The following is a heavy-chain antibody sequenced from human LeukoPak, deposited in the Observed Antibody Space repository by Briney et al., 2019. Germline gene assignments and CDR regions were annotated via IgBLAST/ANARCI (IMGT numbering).Heavy chain of an antibody. CDR3: ARVVSDTAMVDVLPESDY. Sequence: PGASVKVSCKASGYTFTSYAMNWVRQAPGQGLEWMGWISAYNGNTNYAQKLQGRVTMTTDTSTSTAYMELRSLRSDDTAVYYCARVVSDTAMVDVLPESDYWGQGTLVTVSS. V-gene: IGHV1-18*01. CDR2: ISAYNGNT. CDR1: GYTFTSYA. D-gene: IGHD5-18*01. J-gene: IGHJ4*02.